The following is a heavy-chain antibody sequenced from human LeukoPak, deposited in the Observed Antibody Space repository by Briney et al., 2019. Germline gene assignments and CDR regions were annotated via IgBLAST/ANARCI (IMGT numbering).Heavy chain of an antibody. D-gene: IGHD2-2*01. Sequence: AGGSLRLSCSASGFTFSTYSMNWVRQAPGKGLEWVSSISSSSRYIYYADSVKGRFTISRDNAKNSLYLQMNSLRAEDTAVYYCARVVGDPKGWFDPWGQGTLVTVSS. V-gene: IGHV3-21*01. CDR1: GFTFSTYS. CDR2: ISSSSRYI. CDR3: ARVVGDPKGWFDP. J-gene: IGHJ5*02.